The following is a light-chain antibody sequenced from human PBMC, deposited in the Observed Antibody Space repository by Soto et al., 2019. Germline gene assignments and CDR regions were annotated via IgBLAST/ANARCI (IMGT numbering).Light chain of an antibody. Sequence: DIVMTQSPDSLAVSLGERATINCKSSQSVLSSSNNKNSIAWYQXXPGQPPRLLIYWASTRESGVPDRFXGSGSGTDVTLAISSLQAEDEGVGVCNQYEHTPPWTFRRGTKEDI. CDR3: NQYEHTPPWT. CDR1: QSVLSSSNNKNS. J-gene: IGKJ1*01. V-gene: IGKV4-1*01. CDR2: WAS.